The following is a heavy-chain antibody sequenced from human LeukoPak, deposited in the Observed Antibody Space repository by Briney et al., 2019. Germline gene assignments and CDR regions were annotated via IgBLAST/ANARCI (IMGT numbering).Heavy chain of an antibody. J-gene: IGHJ4*02. Sequence: SETLFLTCAVSGGSISSTNWWIWVRQPPGKGLEWIGKIYHDGSTNYHPSLKSRVTISVDKSKNQFSLKLSPVTAADTAAYYCARGWTGTGVYWGQGTLVTVSS. CDR1: GGSISSTNW. D-gene: IGHD3-10*01. CDR2: IYHDGST. CDR3: ARGWTGTGVY. V-gene: IGHV4-4*02.